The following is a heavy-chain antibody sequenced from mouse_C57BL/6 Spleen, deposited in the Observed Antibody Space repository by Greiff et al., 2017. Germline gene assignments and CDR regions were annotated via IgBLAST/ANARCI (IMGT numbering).Heavy chain of an antibody. CDR3: TRGGNYYGSYYFDV. CDR1: GYTFTDYE. Sequence: QVQLQQSGAELVRPGASVTLSCKASGYTFTDYEMHWVKQTPVHGLEWIGAIDPETGGTAYNQKFKGKAILTADKSSSTAYMELRSLTSEDSAVXYGTRGGNYYGSYYFDVWGTGTTVTVSS. D-gene: IGHD1-1*01. J-gene: IGHJ1*03. V-gene: IGHV1-15*01. CDR2: IDPETGGT.